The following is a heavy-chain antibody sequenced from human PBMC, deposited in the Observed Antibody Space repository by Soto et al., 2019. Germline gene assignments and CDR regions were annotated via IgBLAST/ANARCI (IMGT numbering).Heavy chain of an antibody. J-gene: IGHJ6*02. CDR1: GGSISSGGYY. Sequence: QVQLQESGPGLVKPSQTLSLTCTVSGGSISSGGYYWSWTRQHPGKGLEWIGYIYYSGSTYYNPSLKSRVTISVDTSKNQFSLKLSSVTAADTAVYYCARDRRDYGDYGMDVWGQGTTVTVSS. D-gene: IGHD4-17*01. CDR3: ARDRRDYGDYGMDV. CDR2: IYYSGST. V-gene: IGHV4-31*03.